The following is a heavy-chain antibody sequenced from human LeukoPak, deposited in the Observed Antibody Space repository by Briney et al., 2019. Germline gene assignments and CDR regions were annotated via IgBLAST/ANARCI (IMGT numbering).Heavy chain of an antibody. CDR2: IYPGDSDT. CDR1: GYNFATYW. CDR3: ARGDVDTAIDY. Sequence: GESLKISCKGSGYNFATYWIAWVRQMPGKGLEWMGIIYPGDSDTRYSPSFQGQVTISADKSISTAYLQWSSLKASDTAMYYCARGDVDTAIDYWGQGTLVTVSS. J-gene: IGHJ4*02. D-gene: IGHD5-18*01. V-gene: IGHV5-51*01.